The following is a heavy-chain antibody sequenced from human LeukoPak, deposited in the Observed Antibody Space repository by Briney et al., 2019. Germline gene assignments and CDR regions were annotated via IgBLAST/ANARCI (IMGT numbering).Heavy chain of an antibody. J-gene: IGHJ4*02. D-gene: IGHD3-22*01. CDR3: AKRNYYDSSGYYCDY. Sequence: GTSLRLSCAASGFTFSSYAMSWVRQAPGKGLEWVSAIGGGGVSTFYADSVKGRFTISRDNSKNTLYLQMNSLRADDTAVYYCAKRNYYDSSGYYCDYWGQGTRVTVSS. CDR1: GFTFSSYA. V-gene: IGHV3-23*01. CDR2: IGGGGVST.